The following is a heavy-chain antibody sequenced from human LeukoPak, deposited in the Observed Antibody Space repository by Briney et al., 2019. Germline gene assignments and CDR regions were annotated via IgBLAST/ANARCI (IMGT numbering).Heavy chain of an antibody. CDR2: ISSNGGST. CDR3: ARVPSANYYDSSGYYYPARN. Sequence: PGGSLRLSCAASGFTFSSYAMHWVRQAPGKGLEYVSGISSNGGSTYYANSVKGRFTISRDNSKNTLYLQMGSLRAEDMAVYYCARVPSANYYDSSGYYYPARNWGQGTLVTVSS. D-gene: IGHD3-22*01. J-gene: IGHJ4*02. CDR1: GFTFSSYA. V-gene: IGHV3-64*01.